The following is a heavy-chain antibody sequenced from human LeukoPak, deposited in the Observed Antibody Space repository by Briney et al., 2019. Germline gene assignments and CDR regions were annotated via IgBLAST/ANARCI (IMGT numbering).Heavy chain of an antibody. CDR2: ISSSSSYI. CDR1: GFTFSSYS. CDR3: AKGIGYYYGSGGDY. D-gene: IGHD3-10*01. Sequence: GGSLRLSCAASGFTFSSYSMNWVRQAPGKGLEWVSSISSSSSYIYYADSVKGRFTISRDNAKNSLYLQMNSLRAEDTAVYYCAKGIGYYYGSGGDYWGQGTLVTVSS. V-gene: IGHV3-21*04. J-gene: IGHJ4*02.